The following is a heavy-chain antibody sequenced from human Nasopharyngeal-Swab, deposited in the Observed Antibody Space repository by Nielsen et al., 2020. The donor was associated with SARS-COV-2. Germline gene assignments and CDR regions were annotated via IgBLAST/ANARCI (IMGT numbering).Heavy chain of an antibody. V-gene: IGHV4-30-2*01. CDR2: IWHSEST. D-gene: IGHD3-22*01. CDR3: ARGSSGTFDY. J-gene: IGHJ4*02. CDR1: GGSISSGGYS. Sequence: SETLSLTCAVSGGSISSGGYSWSWIRQPPGKGLEWIGYIWHSESTSYNPSLKSRVTISVDTSKNQFSLKLSSVTAADTAVYYCARGSSGTFDYWGQGTLVTVSS.